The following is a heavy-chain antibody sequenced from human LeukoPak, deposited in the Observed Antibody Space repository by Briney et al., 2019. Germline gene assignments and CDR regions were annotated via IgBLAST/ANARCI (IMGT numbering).Heavy chain of an antibody. CDR3: ARDLGYCSSTSCTYYYYYGMDV. V-gene: IGHV4-34*01. CDR1: GGSLSGYY. J-gene: IGHJ6*02. CDR2: INHSGST. D-gene: IGHD2-2*01. Sequence: SETLSLTCAVYGGSLSGYYWSWIRQPPGKGLEWIGEINHSGSTNYNPSLKSRVSISVDTSKNQFSLKLSSVTAADTAVYYCARDLGYCSSTSCTYYYYYGMDVWGQGTTVTVSS.